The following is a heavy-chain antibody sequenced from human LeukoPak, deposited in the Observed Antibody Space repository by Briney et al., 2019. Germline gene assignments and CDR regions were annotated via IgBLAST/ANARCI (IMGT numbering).Heavy chain of an antibody. CDR2: IFGSGGSP. J-gene: IGHJ4*02. CDR3: GKTTVGYSSGQKPAWPVDY. Sequence: GGSLRLSCEASGFTFGSHAMYWVRQAPGKGLEWVAGIFGSGGSPHYADPVKGRFTISRDSSRNTVYLQINSLRAEDTAVYYCGKTTVGYSSGQKPAWPVDYWGQGTLVTVSS. D-gene: IGHD5-18*01. CDR1: GFTFGSHA. V-gene: IGHV3-23*01.